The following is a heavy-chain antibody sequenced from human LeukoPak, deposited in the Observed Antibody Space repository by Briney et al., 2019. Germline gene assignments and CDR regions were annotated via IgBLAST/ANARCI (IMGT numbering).Heavy chain of an antibody. CDR2: ISSSGSTI. Sequence: GGSLRLSCAASRFTFYDYYLSWIPPAQGKGLEWVTYISSSGSTIYYADSVRGRFTISRDNTKTSLYLQMNSLRAEDTAVYYCARRWLQQGYSYGMDVWGQGTTVTVSS. CDR3: ARRWLQQGYSYGMDV. CDR1: RFTFYDYY. D-gene: IGHD5-18*01. V-gene: IGHV3-11*01. J-gene: IGHJ6*02.